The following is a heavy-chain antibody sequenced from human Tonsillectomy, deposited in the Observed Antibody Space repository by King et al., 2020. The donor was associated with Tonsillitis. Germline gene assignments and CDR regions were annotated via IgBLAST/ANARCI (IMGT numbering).Heavy chain of an antibody. V-gene: IGHV3-30*04. Sequence: VQLVESGGGVVQPGRSLRLSCAASGFPFSSYAMYWVRQAPGKGLEWVAVTSHDGSKKYYADSVKGRFTMSRDDSTNTLYLQMNSLRPEDTAVYYCARGVGALYYYGIGVWGQGTTVTVSS. D-gene: IGHD3-16*01. CDR2: TSHDGSKK. J-gene: IGHJ6*02. CDR3: ARGVGALYYYGIGV. CDR1: GFPFSSYA.